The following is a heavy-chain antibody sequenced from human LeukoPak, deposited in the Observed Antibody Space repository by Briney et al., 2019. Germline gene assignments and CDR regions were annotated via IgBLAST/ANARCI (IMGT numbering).Heavy chain of an antibody. J-gene: IGHJ3*02. CDR3: ARRGSQDAFDI. Sequence: GGSLRLSCAASGFTFNDYYMNWIRQAPGKGLEWVSYMSSSGSTIYYADSVKGRFTISRDNAKNTLYLQMNSLRGEDTAVYYCARRGSQDAFDIWGQGTMVTVSS. CDR2: MSSSGSTI. CDR1: GFTFNDYY. V-gene: IGHV3-11*04. D-gene: IGHD3-16*01.